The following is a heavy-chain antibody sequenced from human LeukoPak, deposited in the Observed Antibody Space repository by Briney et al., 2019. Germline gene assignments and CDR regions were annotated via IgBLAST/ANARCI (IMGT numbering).Heavy chain of an antibody. CDR1: GFTFSSYG. V-gene: IGHV3-30*02. Sequence: PGGSLGLSCAASGFTFSSYGMHWVRQAPGKGLEWVAFIRYDGSNKYYADSVKGRFTISRDNSKNTLYLQMNSLRAEDTAVYYCAKEIWDYGGNGYYYYYYMDVWGKGTTVTISS. J-gene: IGHJ6*03. D-gene: IGHD4-23*01. CDR2: IRYDGSNK. CDR3: AKEIWDYGGNGYYYYYYMDV.